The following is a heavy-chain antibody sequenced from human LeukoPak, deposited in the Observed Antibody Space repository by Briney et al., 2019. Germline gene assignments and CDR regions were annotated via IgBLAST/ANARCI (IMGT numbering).Heavy chain of an antibody. Sequence: GGSLRLSCAASGFTFDDYDMSWVRQAPGKGPEWVSGINWSGGSTGYADSVKGRFTISSDKSKNILFLQMNSLRAEDTALYYCAKGQETESRLDSWGQGTLVTVSS. V-gene: IGHV3-20*04. D-gene: IGHD1-1*01. J-gene: IGHJ4*02. CDR3: AKGQETESRLDS. CDR1: GFTFDDYD. CDR2: INWSGGST.